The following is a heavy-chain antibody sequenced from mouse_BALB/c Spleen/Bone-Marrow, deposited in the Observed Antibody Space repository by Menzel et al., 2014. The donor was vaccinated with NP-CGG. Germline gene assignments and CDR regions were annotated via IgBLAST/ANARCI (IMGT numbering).Heavy chain of an antibody. V-gene: IGHV1-84*02. Sequence: QLQESGPELVKPGASVKISCKASGYTFNDYYINWVKQKPGQGLEWIGWIYPGSGTTKYNENFKGKATLTVDTSSSTAYIQLSSLTSEDTAVYFCARDYGYVDAMNYWGQGTSVTVSS. CDR3: ARDYGYVDAMNY. CDR2: IYPGSGTT. J-gene: IGHJ4*01. CDR1: GYTFNDYY. D-gene: IGHD1-2*01.